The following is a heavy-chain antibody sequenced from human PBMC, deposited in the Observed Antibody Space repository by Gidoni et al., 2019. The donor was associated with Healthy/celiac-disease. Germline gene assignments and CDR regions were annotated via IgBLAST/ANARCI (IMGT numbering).Heavy chain of an antibody. CDR2: IYWNDDQ. V-gene: IGHV2-5*01. CDR3: AHRRPADRVRYFDWLTAFDI. Sequence: QITLKESGPPLVNPTQTLTLTCTFSGFSLSTSGVGVGWIRQPPGKALEWLALIYWNDDQRYSPSLKSRLTITKDTSKNQVVLTMTNMDPVDTATYYCAHRRPADRVRYFDWLTAFDIWGQGTMVTVSS. CDR1: GFSLSTSGVG. D-gene: IGHD3-9*01. J-gene: IGHJ3*02.